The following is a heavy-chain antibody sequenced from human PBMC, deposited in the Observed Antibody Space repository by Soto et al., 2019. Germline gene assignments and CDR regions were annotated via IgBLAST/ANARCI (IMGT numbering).Heavy chain of an antibody. V-gene: IGHV4-59*01. CDR3: ARASCRGCYFDY. CDR2: IYYSGST. CDR1: GGSISSYY. J-gene: IGHJ4*02. D-gene: IGHD3-10*01. Sequence: ASETLSLTCTVSGGSISSYYWSWIRQPPGKGLEWIGYIYYSGSTNYNPSLKSRVTISVDTSKNQFSLKLSSVTAADTAVYYCARASCRGCYFDYWGQGTLVTVSS.